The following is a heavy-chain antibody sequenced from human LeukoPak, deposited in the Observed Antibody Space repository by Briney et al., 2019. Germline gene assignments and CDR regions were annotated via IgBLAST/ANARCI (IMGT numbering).Heavy chain of an antibody. Sequence: GGSLRLSCAASGFTFSSYGIHWVRRAPGKGLEWVAFIRYDGSNKYYADSVKGRFTISRDNSKNTLYVQMNSLRAEDTAVYYCAKDLDSSSWYSPVDHWGQGTLVTVSS. CDR2: IRYDGSNK. V-gene: IGHV3-30*02. D-gene: IGHD6-13*01. CDR3: AKDLDSSSWYSPVDH. J-gene: IGHJ4*02. CDR1: GFTFSSYG.